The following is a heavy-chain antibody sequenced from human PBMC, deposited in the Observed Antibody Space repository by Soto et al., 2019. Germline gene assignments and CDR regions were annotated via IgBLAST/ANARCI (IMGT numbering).Heavy chain of an antibody. CDR1: GGSISSYY. D-gene: IGHD4-17*01. V-gene: IGHV4-59*01. CDR3: ASGAVTSLFDY. J-gene: IGHJ4*02. Sequence: QVQLQESGPGLVKPSETLSLTCTVSGGSISSYYWSWIRQPPGKGLEWIGYIYYSGSTNYNPSLMSRVTLSVDTSKNQFSLKPSSVTAADTAVYSCASGAVTSLFDYWGQGSLVTVSS. CDR2: IYYSGST.